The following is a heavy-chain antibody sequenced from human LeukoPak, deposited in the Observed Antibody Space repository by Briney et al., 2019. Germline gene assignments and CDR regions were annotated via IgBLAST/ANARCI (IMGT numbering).Heavy chain of an antibody. J-gene: IGHJ4*02. Sequence: PSETLSLTCTVSGGSISSSSYYWGWIRQPPGKGVEWIGSSYYSGSTYYKPSLKSRVTISVDTSKNQFSLKLSSVTAAETAVYYCARFPRSRSYYASSGLYWGQGTLVTVSS. CDR2: SYYSGST. CDR1: GGSISSSSYY. D-gene: IGHD3-22*01. CDR3: ARFPRSRSYYASSGLY. V-gene: IGHV4-39*01.